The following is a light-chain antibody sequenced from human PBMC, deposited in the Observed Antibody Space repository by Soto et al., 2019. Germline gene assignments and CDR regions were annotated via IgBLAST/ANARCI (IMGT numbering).Light chain of an antibody. Sequence: EIVMTQSPVTLSVSPGERATLSCRASQTIGSNLAWYQQKHGQPPRLLIYDASTRATDVPARFTGSGSATEFTLTISSLQSEDFAIYYCQQYNNWPWTFGQGTKVDIK. V-gene: IGKV3-15*01. CDR1: QTIGSN. J-gene: IGKJ1*01. CDR2: DAS. CDR3: QQYNNWPWT.